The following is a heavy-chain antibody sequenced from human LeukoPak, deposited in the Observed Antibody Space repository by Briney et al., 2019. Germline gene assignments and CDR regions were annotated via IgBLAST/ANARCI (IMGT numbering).Heavy chain of an antibody. CDR1: GFTFSSYW. Sequence: GGSLRLSCAASGFTFSSYWMHWVRHAPGKGLVWVSRINSDGSSTSYADSVKGRFTISRDNAKNTLYLQMNSLRAEDTAVYYCARASTFSLLDYWGQGTLVTVSS. CDR2: INSDGSST. CDR3: ARASTFSLLDY. D-gene: IGHD5/OR15-5a*01. V-gene: IGHV3-74*01. J-gene: IGHJ4*02.